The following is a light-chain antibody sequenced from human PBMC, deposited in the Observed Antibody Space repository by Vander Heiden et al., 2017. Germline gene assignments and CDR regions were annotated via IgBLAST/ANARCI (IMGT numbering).Light chain of an antibody. Sequence: MTHSPATLSVSPRDRVSVSCSASRSLINNLAWYQQKPGQAPSLLLSGASTRATGVPSRFSGSGSGTEFALTISSLQSEDFAVYFCQHYNKWPPVFGGGTKVEIK. V-gene: IGKV3-15*01. J-gene: IGKJ4*01. CDR1: RSLINN. CDR3: QHYNKWPPV. CDR2: GAS.